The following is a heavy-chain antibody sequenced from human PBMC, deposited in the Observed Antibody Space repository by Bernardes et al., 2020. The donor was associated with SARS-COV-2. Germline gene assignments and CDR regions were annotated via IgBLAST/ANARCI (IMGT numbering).Heavy chain of an antibody. CDR3: ARSLTTQGLFDY. CDR1: GFTFSSYA. Sequence: SLRLSCSASGFTFSSYAMHWVRQAPGKGLEWVAVIYYDGSIKYNADFVKGRFTIYRDNSKNMLYLQMNSLRAEDTAIYYCARSLTTQGLFDYWGQGTPVTVSS. J-gene: IGHJ4*02. CDR2: IYYDGSIK. D-gene: IGHD4-17*01. V-gene: IGHV3-33*01.